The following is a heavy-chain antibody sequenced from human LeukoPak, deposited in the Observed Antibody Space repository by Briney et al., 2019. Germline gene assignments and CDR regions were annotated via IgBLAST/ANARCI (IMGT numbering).Heavy chain of an antibody. CDR1: GYTFISYG. V-gene: IGHV1-18*01. D-gene: IGHD1-26*01. Sequence: ASVKVSCKASGYTFISYGISWVRQAPGQGLEWMGWISAYNGNTNYAQKLQGRVTMTTDTSTSTAYMELRSLRSDDTAVYYCARGPSGSYKAPLRGWGQGTLVTVSS. CDR2: ISAYNGNT. CDR3: ARGPSGSYKAPLRG. J-gene: IGHJ4*02.